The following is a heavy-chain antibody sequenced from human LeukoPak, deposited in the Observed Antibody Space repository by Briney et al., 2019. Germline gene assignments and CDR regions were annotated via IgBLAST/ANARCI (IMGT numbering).Heavy chain of an antibody. D-gene: IGHD4-11*01. J-gene: IGHJ5*02. V-gene: IGHV1-18*01. CDR1: GYTFTSYG. Sequence: ASVKVSCEASGYTFTSYGISWVRQAPGQGLEWMGWISAYNGNTNYAQKPQSRVTMTTDTSTSTAYMELSSLRSEDTAVYYCARGLKGLHFSSWGQGTLVTVSS. CDR3: ARGLKGLHFSS. CDR2: ISAYNGNT.